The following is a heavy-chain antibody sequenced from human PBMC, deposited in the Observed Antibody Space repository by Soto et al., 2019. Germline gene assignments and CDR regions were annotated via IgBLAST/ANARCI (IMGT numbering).Heavy chain of an antibody. CDR3: ARGASGYDTWFDP. V-gene: IGHV4-30-2*01. CDR1: GGSISSGGYS. J-gene: IGHJ5*02. Sequence: SETLSLTCAVSGGSISSGGYSWSWIRQPPGKGLEWIGYIYHSGSTYYNPSLKSRVTISVDRSKNQFSLKLSSVTAADTAVYYCARGASGYDTWFDPWGQGTLVTVSS. D-gene: IGHD5-12*01. CDR2: IYHSGST.